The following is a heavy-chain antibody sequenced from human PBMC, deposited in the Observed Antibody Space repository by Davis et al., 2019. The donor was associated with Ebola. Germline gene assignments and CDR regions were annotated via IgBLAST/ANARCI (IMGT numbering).Heavy chain of an antibody. CDR2: ISSSSSYI. V-gene: IGHV3-21*04. J-gene: IGHJ6*02. CDR3: AKSVVPVAYYYGMDV. CDR1: GFTFSSYS. D-gene: IGHD2-2*01. Sequence: PGGSLRLSCAASGFTFSSYSMNWVRQAPGKGLEWVSSISSSSSYIYYADSVKGRFTISRDNSKNTLYLQMNSLRAEDTAVYYCAKSVVPVAYYYGMDVWGQGTTVTVSS.